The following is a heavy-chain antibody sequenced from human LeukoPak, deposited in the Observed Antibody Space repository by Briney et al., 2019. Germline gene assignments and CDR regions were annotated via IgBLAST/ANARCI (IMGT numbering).Heavy chain of an antibody. CDR1: GFTISTYG. Sequence: GGSLRLSCAASGFTISTYGMNWVRQAPGEGLEWVSHISGSDSLKYYADSVKSRFTISRDNAKNSLYLQMNTLRAEDTAVYYCAREEYYGSGSYMRYFYYYDMDVWGKGTTVTVSS. V-gene: IGHV3-48*03. CDR2: ISGSDSLK. D-gene: IGHD3-10*01. J-gene: IGHJ6*04. CDR3: AREEYYGSGSYMRYFYYYDMDV.